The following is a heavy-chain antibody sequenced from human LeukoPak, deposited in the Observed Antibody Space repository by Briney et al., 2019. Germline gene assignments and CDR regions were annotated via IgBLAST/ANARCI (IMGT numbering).Heavy chain of an antibody. J-gene: IGHJ6*02. CDR2: IDPSDSYT. Sequence: GESPRISCKGSGYSFTSYWISWVRQMPGKGLEWMGRIDPSDSYTNYSPSFQGHVTISADKSISTAYLQWSSLKPSDTAMYYCASQRDPTYYYYGMDVWGQGTTVSVSS. CDR3: ASQRDPTYYYYGMDV. CDR1: GYSFTSYW. V-gene: IGHV5-10-1*01.